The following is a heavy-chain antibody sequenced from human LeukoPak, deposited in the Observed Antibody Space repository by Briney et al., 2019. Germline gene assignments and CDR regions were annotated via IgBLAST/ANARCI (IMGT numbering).Heavy chain of an antibody. J-gene: IGHJ6*02. Sequence: GGSLRLSCAASGFTFSSYGMHWVRQAPGKGLEWVAVISYDGSNKYYADSVKGRFTISRDNSKNTLYLQMNSLRAEDTAVYYCAKALRAVAGRRDVYYYYGMDVWGQGTTVTVSS. CDR1: GFTFSSYG. CDR2: ISYDGSNK. CDR3: AKALRAVAGRRDVYYYYGMDV. V-gene: IGHV3-30*18. D-gene: IGHD6-19*01.